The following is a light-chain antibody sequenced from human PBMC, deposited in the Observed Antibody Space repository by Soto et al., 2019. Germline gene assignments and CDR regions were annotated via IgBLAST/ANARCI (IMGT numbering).Light chain of an antibody. CDR2: DAS. CDR3: QQSAT. V-gene: IGKV3-11*01. Sequence: EIVLTQSPGTRSLSPVEVATLSCRASQSVSSYLAWYQQTPGQAPRLLIYDASTRATGTPARFSGSGSGTDFTLTISRLEPEDFAVYYCQQSATFGPGTKVDIK. CDR1: QSVSSY. J-gene: IGKJ3*01.